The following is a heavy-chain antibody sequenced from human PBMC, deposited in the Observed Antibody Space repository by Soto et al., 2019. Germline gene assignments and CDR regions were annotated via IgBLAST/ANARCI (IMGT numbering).Heavy chain of an antibody. CDR1: GFTFGDYA. Sequence: GGSLRLSCTTSGFTFGDYALSWVRQAPGKGLEWVGFIRRNAYGGTTDYAASVKGRFTISRDDSKSIAYLQMNSLRTEDTALYYCTRASSLDFDFWGPGTLVTVSS. CDR2: IRRNAYGGTT. CDR3: TRASSLDFDF. D-gene: IGHD3-16*01. V-gene: IGHV3-49*04. J-gene: IGHJ4*02.